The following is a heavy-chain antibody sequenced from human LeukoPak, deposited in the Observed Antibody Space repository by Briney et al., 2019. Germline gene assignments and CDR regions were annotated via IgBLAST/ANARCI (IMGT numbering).Heavy chain of an antibody. J-gene: IGHJ5*02. Sequence: SETLSLTCTVSGGSISIYYWSWIRQPPGKGLEWIGEINHSGSTNNNPSLKSRVTISVDTSKKQFSLKLGSVTAADSAVYYCARHGFGVWGNWFDPWGQGTLVTVSS. V-gene: IGHV4-34*01. D-gene: IGHD3-10*01. CDR1: GGSISIYY. CDR3: ARHGFGVWGNWFDP. CDR2: INHSGST.